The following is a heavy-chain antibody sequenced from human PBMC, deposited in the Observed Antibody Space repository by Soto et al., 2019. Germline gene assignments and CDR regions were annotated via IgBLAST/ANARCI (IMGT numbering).Heavy chain of an antibody. V-gene: IGHV4-59*01. CDR3: ARATYYYDSSGYQYYFDH. CDR1: GGSISRYY. J-gene: IGHJ4*02. D-gene: IGHD3-22*01. CDR2: VQYSGIT. Sequence: PSETLSLTCTVSGGSISRYYWSWIRQPPGKGLEWIGFVQYSGITNYSPSLKSRVAISVAASKRQFSLKLSSVTAADTAVYYCARATYYYDSSGYQYYFDHWGQGTLVTVSS.